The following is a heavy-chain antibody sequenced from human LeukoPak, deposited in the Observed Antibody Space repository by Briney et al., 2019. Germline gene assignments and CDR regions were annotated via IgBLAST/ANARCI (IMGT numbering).Heavy chain of an antibody. CDR2: INPDGSQS. CDR1: GFTFRSHG. J-gene: IGHJ4*02. V-gene: IGHV3-33*06. CDR3: AKTSSGYYEA. D-gene: IGHD3-22*01. Sequence: GESLRLSCAASGFTFRSHGMNWVRQAPGKGLEWVAGINPDGSQSYYIDAVKGRFTISRDNSKNTLYLQMNSLRAEDTAVYYCAKTSSGYYEAWGQGTLVTVSS.